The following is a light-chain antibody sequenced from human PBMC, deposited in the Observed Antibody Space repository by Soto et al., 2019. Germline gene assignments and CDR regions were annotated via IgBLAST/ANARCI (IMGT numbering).Light chain of an antibody. Sequence: EIVLTQSPATLSLSPGERATLSCRASQSVSSYLAWYQQKPGQAPRLLIYDASNRATGIPARFSGSGSGTDFTLNTSCLEPEDFAVYYCQQRSNWPTFGQGINLEIK. CDR3: QQRSNWPT. J-gene: IGKJ2*01. V-gene: IGKV3-11*01. CDR1: QSVSSY. CDR2: DAS.